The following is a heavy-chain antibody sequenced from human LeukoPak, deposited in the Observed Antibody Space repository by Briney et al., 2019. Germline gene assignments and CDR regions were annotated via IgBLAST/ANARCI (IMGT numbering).Heavy chain of an antibody. V-gene: IGHV3-7*01. D-gene: IGHD3-9*01. CDR3: ATHIFSELRYFDWSTNE. CDR2: IKQDGSEK. Sequence: GGSLRLSCAASGFTFSNHWMSWVRQAPGKGLEWVANIKQDGSEKYYVDSVKGRFTISRDNAKKSLYLQMNSLRAEDTAVYYRATHIFSELRYFDWSTNEWGQGTLVTVSS. J-gene: IGHJ4*02. CDR1: GFTFSNHW.